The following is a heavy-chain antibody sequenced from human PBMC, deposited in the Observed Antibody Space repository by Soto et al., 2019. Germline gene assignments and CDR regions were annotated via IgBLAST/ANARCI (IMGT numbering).Heavy chain of an antibody. Sequence: GGSLRLSCAASGFTFSSYAMSWVRQAPGKGLEWVSAISGSGGSTYYADSMKGRFTISRDNSKNTLYLQMNSLRAEDTAVYYCAKGASLELYYYYMDVWGKGTTVTVSS. D-gene: IGHD1-26*01. CDR3: AKGASLELYYYYMDV. CDR1: GFTFSSYA. CDR2: ISGSGGST. V-gene: IGHV3-23*01. J-gene: IGHJ6*03.